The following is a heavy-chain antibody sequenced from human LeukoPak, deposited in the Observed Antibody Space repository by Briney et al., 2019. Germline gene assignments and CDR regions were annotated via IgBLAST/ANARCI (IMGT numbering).Heavy chain of an antibody. Sequence: GSLRLSCAASGFTFSSYAMHWVRQAPGKGLEWVAVISYDGSNKYYADSVKGRFTISRDNSKNTLYLQMNSLRAEDTAVYYCARTSAISGYAFDYWGQGTLVTVSS. D-gene: IGHD5-12*01. CDR1: GFTFSSYA. V-gene: IGHV3-30-3*01. J-gene: IGHJ4*02. CDR2: ISYDGSNK. CDR3: ARTSAISGYAFDY.